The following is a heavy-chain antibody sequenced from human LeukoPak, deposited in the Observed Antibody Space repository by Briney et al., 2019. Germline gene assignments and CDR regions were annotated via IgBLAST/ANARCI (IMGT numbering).Heavy chain of an antibody. J-gene: IGHJ4*02. CDR2: ISAYNGNT. Sequence: GASVKVSCKASGGTFSSYAISWVRQAPGQGLEWMGWISAYNGNTNYAQKLQGRVTMTTDTSTSTAYMELRSLRSDDTAVYYCARVTTVTTYYFDYWGQGTLVTVSS. CDR1: GGTFSSYA. D-gene: IGHD4-17*01. CDR3: ARVTTVTTYYFDY. V-gene: IGHV1-18*01.